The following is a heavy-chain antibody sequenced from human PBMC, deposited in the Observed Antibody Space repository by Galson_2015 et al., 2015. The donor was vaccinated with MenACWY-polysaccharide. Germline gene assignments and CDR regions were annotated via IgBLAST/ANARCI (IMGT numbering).Heavy chain of an antibody. D-gene: IGHD6-13*01. CDR1: GFTFSNYH. J-gene: IGHJ4*02. V-gene: IGHV3-69-1*01. CDR2: ISSSSTI. Sequence: SLRLSCAASGFTFSNYHMNWVRQAPGKGLEWASYISSSSTIYYADSVKGRFTISRDNAKNSLYLQMNSLRAEDTAVYYCARVRIASRSFDYWGQGTLVPVSS. CDR3: ARVRIASRSFDY.